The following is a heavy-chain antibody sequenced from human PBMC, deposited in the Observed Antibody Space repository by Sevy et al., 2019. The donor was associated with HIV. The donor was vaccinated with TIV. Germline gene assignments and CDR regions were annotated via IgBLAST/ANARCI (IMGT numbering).Heavy chain of an antibody. J-gene: IGHJ5*02. D-gene: IGHD3-22*01. V-gene: IGHV3-30-3*01. Sequence: GGSLRLSCAASGLTFSSHAMHWVRQAPGKGLESVAVISYDGNIRYYGDSVKGRFTISRDDSKNTLYLQMNSLSAEDTAVYYGARDLGYESSGYLPFFDPRGQGTLVTVSS. CDR3: ARDLGYESSGYLPFFDP. CDR1: GLTFSSHA. CDR2: ISYDGNIR.